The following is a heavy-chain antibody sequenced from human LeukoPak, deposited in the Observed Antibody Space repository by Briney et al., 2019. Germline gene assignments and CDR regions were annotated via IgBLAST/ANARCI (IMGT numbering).Heavy chain of an antibody. J-gene: IGHJ4*02. Sequence: SETLSLTCTVSGGSISSSKYYWGWIRQPPGKGLEWIGSIYYSGSTYYNPSLKSRVTISVDTSKNQFSLKLSSVTAADTAVYYCARLAHSSSLEFDYWGQGTLVTVSS. V-gene: IGHV4-39*01. CDR3: ARLAHSSSLEFDY. D-gene: IGHD6-13*01. CDR1: GGSISSSKYY. CDR2: IYYSGST.